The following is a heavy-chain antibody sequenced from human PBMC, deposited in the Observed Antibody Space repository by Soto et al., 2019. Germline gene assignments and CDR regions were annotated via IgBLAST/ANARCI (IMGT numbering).Heavy chain of an antibody. CDR1: GYTFTSYG. D-gene: IGHD6-13*01. CDR3: ARDLIGQQLHYYYGMDV. V-gene: IGHV1-18*01. CDR2: ISAYNGNT. Sequence: ASVKVSCKASGYTFTSYGISWVRQAPGQGLEWMGWISAYNGNTNYAQKLQGRVTMTTDTSTSTAYMELRSLRSDDTAVYYCARDLIGQQLHYYYGMDVWGQGTTVTVSS. J-gene: IGHJ6*02.